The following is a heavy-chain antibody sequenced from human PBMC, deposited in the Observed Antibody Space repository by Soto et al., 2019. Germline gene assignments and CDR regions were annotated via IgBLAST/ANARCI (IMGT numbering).Heavy chain of an antibody. D-gene: IGHD6-19*01. CDR3: LGSRGWSFDS. CDR1: GLTSTTSW. V-gene: IGHV3-7*03. Sequence: EVLFVESGGGLVQPGGSLRLSCAASGLTSTTSWMNWVRQAPGKGLEWVANIKLQGGEKNYVESVQGRFSISRDDAKNSLSLEMNSLRVEDSDLYYCLGSRGWSFDSWVHGSLVSVYS. CDR2: IKLQGGEK. J-gene: IGHJ4*01.